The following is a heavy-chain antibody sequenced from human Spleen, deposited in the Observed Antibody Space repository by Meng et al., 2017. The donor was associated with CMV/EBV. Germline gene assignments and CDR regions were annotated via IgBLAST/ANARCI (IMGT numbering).Heavy chain of an antibody. Sequence: SETLSLTCTVSGGSISSGDYYWSWIRQPPGKGLEWIGYIYYSGSTHYNPSLKSRVTISVDTSKNQFSLKLSSVTAADTAVYYCARESVVDTIYYFDYWGQGTLVTVSS. V-gene: IGHV4-30-4*08. CDR2: IYYSGST. CDR3: ARESVVDTIYYFDY. J-gene: IGHJ4*02. CDR1: GGSISSGDYY. D-gene: IGHD5-12*01.